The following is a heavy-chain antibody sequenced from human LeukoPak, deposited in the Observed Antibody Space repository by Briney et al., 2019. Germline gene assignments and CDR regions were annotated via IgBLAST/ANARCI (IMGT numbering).Heavy chain of an antibody. CDR2: ISGDGKSL. CDR1: GFTFDTYA. D-gene: IGHD3-16*01. Sequence: RGSLRLSCVASGFTFDTYAMNWVRQAPGKGLEWVAYISGDGKSLYYADSVKGRFTISRDNFQNTLNLQLNSLRDDDTALYYCAKAYYGMYFDYWGPGTLVAVSS. CDR3: AKAYYGMYFDY. V-gene: IGHV3-23*01. J-gene: IGHJ4*02.